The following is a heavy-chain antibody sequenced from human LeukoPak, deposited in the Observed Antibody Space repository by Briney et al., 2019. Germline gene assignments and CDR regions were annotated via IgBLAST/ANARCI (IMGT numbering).Heavy chain of an antibody. D-gene: IGHD2-2*01. V-gene: IGHV4-39*07. J-gene: IGHJ3*02. CDR1: GGSISSSSYY. Sequence: PSETLSLTCTVSGGSISSSSYYWGWIRQPPGKGLEWIGSIYYSGSTYYNPSLKSRVTISVDTSKNQFSLKLSSVTAADTAVYYCARELSYCSSTSCYAFDIWGQGTMVTVSS. CDR2: IYYSGST. CDR3: ARELSYCSSTSCYAFDI.